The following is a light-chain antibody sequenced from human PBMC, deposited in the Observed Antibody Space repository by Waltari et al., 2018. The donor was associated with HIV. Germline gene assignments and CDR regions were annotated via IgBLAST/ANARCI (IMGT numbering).Light chain of an antibody. CDR1: KLGDKY. CDR3: QAWDSSTRV. J-gene: IGLJ3*02. Sequence: SYELTQPPSVSVSPGQTASITCSGDKLGDKYARWYQQKPGQSPVLVIYQDSKLPSGIPERFSGSNSGNTATLTISGTQAMDEADYYCQAWDSSTRVFGGGTKLTVL. V-gene: IGLV3-1*01. CDR2: QDS.